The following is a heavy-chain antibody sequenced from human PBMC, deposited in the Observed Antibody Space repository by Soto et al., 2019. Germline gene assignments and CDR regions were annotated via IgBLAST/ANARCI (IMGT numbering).Heavy chain of an antibody. CDR2: MQPSTGRT. CDR1: GYSFTSLD. CDR3: ARGVSAGVDY. D-gene: IGHD1-26*01. V-gene: IGHV1-8*01. J-gene: IGHJ4*02. Sequence: ASVKVSCKASGYSFTSLDINWVRQTAGQGLEWMGWMQPSTGRTGYAQKFQGRVTMTRDTSRNTAYMELTTLTSDDTAFYYCARGVSAGVDYWGQGTLVTVS.